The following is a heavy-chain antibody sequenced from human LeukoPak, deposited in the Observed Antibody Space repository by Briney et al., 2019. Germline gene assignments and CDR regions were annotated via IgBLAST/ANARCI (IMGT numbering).Heavy chain of an antibody. D-gene: IGHD2-15*01. Sequence: PSQTLSLTCAVSGGSISSGGYSWSWIRQPPGKGLEWIGYIYYSGSTYYNPSLKSRVTISIDTSKNQFSLKLSSVTAADTAVYYCARESGVFGYWGQGTLVTVSS. CDR2: IYYSGST. V-gene: IGHV4-30-4*07. J-gene: IGHJ4*02. CDR3: ARESGVFGY. CDR1: GGSISSGGYS.